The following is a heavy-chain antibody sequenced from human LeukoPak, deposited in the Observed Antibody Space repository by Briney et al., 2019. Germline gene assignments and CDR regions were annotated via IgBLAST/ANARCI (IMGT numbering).Heavy chain of an antibody. J-gene: IGHJ4*02. Sequence: ASVRVSCKASGYTFSSFGMHWVRQAPGQRPEWMGWINAGNGNTKYSRRFQGRVTITRDTSSSTAYMGLSSLRSEDTAVYFCVVAMFRNLIIFFDYWGQGTLVTVSS. CDR1: GYTFSSFG. V-gene: IGHV1-3*01. CDR2: INAGNGNT. D-gene: IGHD3-10*01. CDR3: VVAMFRNLIIFFDY.